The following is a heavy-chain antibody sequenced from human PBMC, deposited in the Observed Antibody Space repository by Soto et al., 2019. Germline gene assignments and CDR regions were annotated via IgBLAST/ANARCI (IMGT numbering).Heavy chain of an antibody. V-gene: IGHV3-72*01. Sequence: EVQLVESGGGLVQPGGSLRLSCEASGFRFNDHYMDWVRQAPGKGLEWVGRLRNNGDSYNTDYVASVKGRFSFSRDDSKNSVYLQMNSLTTEDPAMYYCGREQSGGAQPVDYCAQGTLVTVSS. D-gene: IGHD1-26*01. CDR1: GFRFNDHY. CDR3: GREQSGGAQPVDY. J-gene: IGHJ4*02. CDR2: LRNNGDSYNT.